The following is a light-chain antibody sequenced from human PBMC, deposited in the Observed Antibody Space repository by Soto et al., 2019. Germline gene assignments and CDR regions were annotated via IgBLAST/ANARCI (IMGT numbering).Light chain of an antibody. CDR2: GAH. V-gene: IGKV1-9*01. CDR3: QQLNSYPLS. CDR1: QDISSY. J-gene: IGKJ4*01. Sequence: DIQLTQSPSLLSASVGDRVTITSRASQDISSYLAWYQQKPGRAPELLIHGAHSLHSGVPSRFSGSGSGTEFSLTISSLQPEDFATYYCQQLNSYPLSFGGGTKVDI.